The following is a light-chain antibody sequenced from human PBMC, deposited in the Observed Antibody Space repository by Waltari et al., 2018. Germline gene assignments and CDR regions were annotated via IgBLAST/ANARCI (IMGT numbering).Light chain of an antibody. V-gene: IGLV2-8*01. J-gene: IGLJ3*02. Sequence: QSALTQPPSASGSPGQTVTISCAGTSSDVGSSDYVSWYQKHPGQAPKLLIYHVPKRPSGVPDRFSGSKSGTSASLAISGRRSEEEADYYCAVWDDSLSGRVFGGGTKVTVL. CDR3: AVWDDSLSGRV. CDR2: HVP. CDR1: SSDVGSSDY.